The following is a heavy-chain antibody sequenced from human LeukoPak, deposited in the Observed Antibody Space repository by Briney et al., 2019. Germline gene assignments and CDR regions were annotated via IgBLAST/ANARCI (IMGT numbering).Heavy chain of an antibody. V-gene: IGHV4-59*01. CDR3: ARGYCSGGSCYSYYYYNYMDV. Sequence: SETLSLTCTVSGGSISSYYWSWIRQSPGKGLEWIGYIYYDGSTNYNPSLRGRVTISVDTPKNQFSLKLSSVTAADTAVYYCARGYCSGGSCYSYYYYNYMDVWGKGTTVTVSS. CDR1: GGSISSYY. D-gene: IGHD2-15*01. CDR2: IYYDGST. J-gene: IGHJ6*03.